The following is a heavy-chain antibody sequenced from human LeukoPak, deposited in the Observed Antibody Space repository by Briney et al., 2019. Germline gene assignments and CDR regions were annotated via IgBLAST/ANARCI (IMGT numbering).Heavy chain of an antibody. V-gene: IGHV5-51*01. D-gene: IGHD6-13*01. Sequence: KIGESLKISCKASGYSFTRYWIAWVRQMPGKGLEWMGIIYPGDSDTRYSPSFQGQVTISADKSISTAYLQWSSLKASDTAMYYCARLLRNIAAAVYYFDYWGQGTLVTVSS. CDR2: IYPGDSDT. CDR1: GYSFTRYW. J-gene: IGHJ4*02. CDR3: ARLLRNIAAAVYYFDY.